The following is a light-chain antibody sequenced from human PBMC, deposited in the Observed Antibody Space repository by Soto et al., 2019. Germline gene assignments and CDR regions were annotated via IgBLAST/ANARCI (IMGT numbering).Light chain of an antibody. CDR1: QSVSSSY. Sequence: EIVLTQSPGTLSVSPGERATLSCRASQSVSSSYLACHQQKPRQAPRLLIYGASRRATGIPDRFSGRGSGTDFTLTISSLEPEDFAVDYCQQYGSSPWTFGKGTKVEIK. J-gene: IGKJ1*01. CDR2: GAS. V-gene: IGKV3-20*01. CDR3: QQYGSSPWT.